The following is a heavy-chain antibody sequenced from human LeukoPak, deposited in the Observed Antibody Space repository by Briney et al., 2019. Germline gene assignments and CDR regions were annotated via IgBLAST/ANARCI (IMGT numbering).Heavy chain of an antibody. V-gene: IGHV4-4*08. CDR3: ARSKITMIVVPPAAFDI. CDR2: IYTSGST. CDR1: GGSISSYY. D-gene: IGHD3-22*01. J-gene: IGHJ3*02. Sequence: SETLSLTCTVSGGSISSYYWSWIRQPPGKGLEWIGRIYTSGSTNYNPSLKSRVTISVDTSKNQFSLKLSSVTAADTAVYYCARSKITMIVVPPAAFDIWGQGTMVTVSS.